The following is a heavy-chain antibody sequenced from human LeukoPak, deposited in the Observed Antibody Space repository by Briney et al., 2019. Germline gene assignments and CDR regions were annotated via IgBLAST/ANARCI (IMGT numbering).Heavy chain of an antibody. Sequence: SETLSLTCAVYGGSFSGYYWSWIRQPPGKGLEWIGEINHSGSTNYNPALKSRVTISVDTSKNPFSLKLSSVTAADTDQYYCAREGYDYDFWSGYYRRFDYWGQGTLVTVSS. CDR1: GGSFSGYY. CDR3: AREGYDYDFWSGYYRRFDY. D-gene: IGHD3-3*01. J-gene: IGHJ4*02. V-gene: IGHV4-34*01. CDR2: INHSGST.